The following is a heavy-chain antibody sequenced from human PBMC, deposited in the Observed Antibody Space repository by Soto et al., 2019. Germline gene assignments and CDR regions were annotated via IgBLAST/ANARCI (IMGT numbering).Heavy chain of an antibody. J-gene: IGHJ6*02. CDR3: ARRSGGTTSHYYYYGMDV. CDR2: IYPGDSDT. D-gene: IGHD1-1*01. Sequence: GESLKISCKGSGYSFTSYWIGWVRQMPGKGLEWMGIIYPGDSDTRYSPSFQGQVTISADKSISTAYLQWSRLKASDTAMYYCARRSGGTTSHYYYYGMDVWGQGTTVTVSS. CDR1: GYSFTSYW. V-gene: IGHV5-51*03.